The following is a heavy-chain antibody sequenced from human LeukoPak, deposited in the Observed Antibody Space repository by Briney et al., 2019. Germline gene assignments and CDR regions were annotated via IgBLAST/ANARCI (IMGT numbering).Heavy chain of an antibody. Sequence: SETLSLTCTVSGVSISSYHWSWIRQSPGKGLEWIGNIYYSGSTNDNPSLKSRVTISVDTSKNQFSLKLRSVTAADTAVYYCASAGVPDVIAAAGKYYFDYWGQGILVTVSP. V-gene: IGHV4-59*08. CDR2: IYYSGST. CDR3: ASAGVPDVIAAAGKYYFDY. CDR1: GVSISSYH. J-gene: IGHJ4*02. D-gene: IGHD6-13*01.